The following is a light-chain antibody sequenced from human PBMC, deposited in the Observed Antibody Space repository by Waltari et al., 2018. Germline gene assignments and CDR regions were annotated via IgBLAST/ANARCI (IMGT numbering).Light chain of an antibody. CDR1: QNIYTS. V-gene: IGKV6-21*01. Sequence: TVLTQSPDFQSVTPNEKVTITCRASQNIYTSLHWYQQKPGQSPKLLVTYASQPVSGVPSRFSGSGSGTDFTLTINGLEAEDAATYYCHQSRTLPITFGQGTRLEIK. CDR2: YAS. CDR3: HQSRTLPIT. J-gene: IGKJ5*01.